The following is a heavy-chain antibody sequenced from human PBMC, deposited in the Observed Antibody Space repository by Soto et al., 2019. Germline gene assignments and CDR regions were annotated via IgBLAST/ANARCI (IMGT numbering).Heavy chain of an antibody. CDR2: ISGSGGST. CDR1: GFTFSSYA. J-gene: IGHJ6*02. Sequence: EVQLLESGGGLVQPGGSLRLSCAASGFTFSSYAMSWVRQAPGKGLEWVSAISGSGGSTYYADSVKGRFTISRDNSKNTLYLQMHSLRAEDTAVYYCAKGLTRSGSYFHRRPSAPVGGMDVWGQGTTVTVSS. V-gene: IGHV3-23*01. CDR3: AKGLTRSGSYFHRRPSAPVGGMDV. D-gene: IGHD3-10*01.